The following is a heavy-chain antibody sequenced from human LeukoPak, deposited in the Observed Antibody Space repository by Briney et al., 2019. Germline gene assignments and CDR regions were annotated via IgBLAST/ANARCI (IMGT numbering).Heavy chain of an antibody. CDR1: GVTVSSNY. D-gene: IGHD5-18*01. CDR2: IYSGGST. J-gene: IGHJ2*01. Sequence: PGGSLRLSCAASGVTVSSNYMSWVRQAPGKGLEWVSVIYSGGSTYYADSVKGRFTISRDNSKNTLYLQMNSLRAEDTAVYYCAREGPAMVRWYFDLWGRGTLVTVSS. V-gene: IGHV3-53*01. CDR3: AREGPAMVRWYFDL.